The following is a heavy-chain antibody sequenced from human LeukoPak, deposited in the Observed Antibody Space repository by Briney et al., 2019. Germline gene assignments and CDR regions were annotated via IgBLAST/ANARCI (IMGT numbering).Heavy chain of an antibody. D-gene: IGHD3-10*01. J-gene: IGHJ4*02. Sequence: GGSLRLSCAASGFTFSSYSMNRVRQAPGKGLEWVSSISSSGSYIYYADSVKGRFTISRDNAKNSLYLQMNSLRAEDTAVYYCARWETYYYGSGSPLWGQGTLVTVSS. CDR2: ISSSGSYI. CDR1: GFTFSSYS. CDR3: ARWETYYYGSGSPL. V-gene: IGHV3-21*01.